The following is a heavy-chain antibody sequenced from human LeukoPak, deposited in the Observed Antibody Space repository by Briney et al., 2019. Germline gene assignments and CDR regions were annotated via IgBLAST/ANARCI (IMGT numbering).Heavy chain of an antibody. D-gene: IGHD1-26*01. Sequence: ASVKVSCKASGNTFTGYYMHWVRQAPGQGLEWMGWINPNSGGTNYAQKFQGRVTMTRDTSISTAYMELSRLRYDDTAVYYCARDMGDTGWDYYYYYMDVWGKGTTVTVSS. CDR3: ARDMGDTGWDYYYYYMDV. J-gene: IGHJ6*03. V-gene: IGHV1-2*02. CDR1: GNTFTGYY. CDR2: INPNSGGT.